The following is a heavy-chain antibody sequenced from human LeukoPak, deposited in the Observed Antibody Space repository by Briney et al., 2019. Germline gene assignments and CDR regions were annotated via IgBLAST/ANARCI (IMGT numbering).Heavy chain of an antibody. CDR2: IIPIFGTA. J-gene: IGHJ4*02. CDR1: GGTFISYA. CDR3: ARGPTYYYDSSGYYSTYYFDY. Sequence: SVKVSCKASGGTFISYAISWVRQAPGQGLEWMGGIIPIFGTANYAQRFQGRVTITADESTSTAYMELSSLRSEDTAVYYCARGPTYYYDSSGYYSTYYFDYWGQETLVTVSS. V-gene: IGHV1-69*13. D-gene: IGHD3-22*01.